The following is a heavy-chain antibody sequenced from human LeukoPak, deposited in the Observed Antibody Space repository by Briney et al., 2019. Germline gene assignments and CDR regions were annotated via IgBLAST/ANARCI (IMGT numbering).Heavy chain of an antibody. CDR3: ALLRDVLDTALDY. CDR2: INPSGGST. D-gene: IGHD5-18*01. V-gene: IGHV1-46*01. J-gene: IGHJ4*02. CDR1: GGTFSSYA. Sequence: ASVKVSCKASGGTFSSYAISWVRQAPGQGLEWMGIINPSGGSTSYAQKFQGRVTMTRDTSTSTVYMELSSLRSEDTAVYYCALLRDVLDTALDYWGQGTLVTVSS.